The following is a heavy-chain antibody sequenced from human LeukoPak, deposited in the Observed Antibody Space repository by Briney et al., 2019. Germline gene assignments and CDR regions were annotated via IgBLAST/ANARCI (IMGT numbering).Heavy chain of an antibody. J-gene: IGHJ3*02. CDR3: ARGYGDNSGALDI. Sequence: GRSLRLSCAASGXTFSSYGMHWVRQAPGKGLEWVAVIWYDGRKKYYADSVKGRFTISRDNSKNTLYLQMNSLRAEDTALYYCARGYGDNSGALDIWGQGIMVTVSS. CDR1: GXTFSSYG. CDR2: IWYDGRKK. V-gene: IGHV3-33*01. D-gene: IGHD4-23*01.